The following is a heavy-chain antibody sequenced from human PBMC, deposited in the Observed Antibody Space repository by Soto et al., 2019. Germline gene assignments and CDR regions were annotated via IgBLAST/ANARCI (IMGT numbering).Heavy chain of an antibody. J-gene: IGHJ6*01. CDR1: VFTFSDYY. CDR2: ISSSGSTI. D-gene: IGHD5-12*01. CDR3: ARDPNIVDTMYGMDV. Sequence: WGSLRVSCAPSVFTFSDYYMGWIRQAPGKGLEWVSYISSSGSTIYYADSVKGRFTISRDNAKNSLYLQMNSLRAEDTAVYYCARDPNIVDTMYGMDVWGQGTTVTVSS. V-gene: IGHV3-11*01.